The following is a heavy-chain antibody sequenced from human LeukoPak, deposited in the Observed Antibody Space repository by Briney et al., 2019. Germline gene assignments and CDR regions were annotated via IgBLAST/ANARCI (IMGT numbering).Heavy chain of an antibody. V-gene: IGHV1-69*01. D-gene: IGHD6-19*01. CDR3: ARGRMASTYVFDS. J-gene: IGHJ4*02. Sequence: GASVKVSCKASGGTFSSYAISWVRQAPGQGLEWMGGIIPIFGTANYAQKFQGRVTITADESTSTAYMELSSLRSEDTAVYYCARGRMASTYVFDSWGQGTLVTVSS. CDR1: GGTFSSYA. CDR2: IIPIFGTA.